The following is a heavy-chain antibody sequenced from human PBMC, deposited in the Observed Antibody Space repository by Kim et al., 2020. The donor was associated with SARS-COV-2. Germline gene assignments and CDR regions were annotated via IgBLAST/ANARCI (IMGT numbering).Heavy chain of an antibody. CDR2: IWYDGSNK. CDR3: ARGRYGDYFEYFQH. Sequence: GGSLRLSCAASGFTFSSYGMHWVRQAPGKGLEWVAVIWYDGSNKYYADSVKGRFTISRDNSKNTLYLQMNSLRAEDTAVYYCARGRYGDYFEYFQHWGQGTLVTVST. V-gene: IGHV3-33*01. D-gene: IGHD4-17*01. J-gene: IGHJ1*01. CDR1: GFTFSSYG.